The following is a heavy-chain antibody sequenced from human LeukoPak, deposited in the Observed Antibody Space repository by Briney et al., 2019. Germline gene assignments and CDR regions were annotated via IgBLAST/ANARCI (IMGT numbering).Heavy chain of an antibody. D-gene: IGHD2-2*01. CDR2: INPNSGGT. Sequence: GASVKVSCKASGYTFTGYYMHWVRQAPGQGLEWMGWINPNSGGTNYAQKFQGRVTMTRNTSISTAYMELSSLRSEDTAVYYCARWNQYQLLYYYYGMDVWGQGTTVTVSS. CDR1: GYTFTGYY. CDR3: ARWNQYQLLYYYYGMDV. V-gene: IGHV1-2*02. J-gene: IGHJ6*02.